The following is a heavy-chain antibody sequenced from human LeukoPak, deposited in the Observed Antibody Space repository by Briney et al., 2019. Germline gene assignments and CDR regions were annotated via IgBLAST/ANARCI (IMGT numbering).Heavy chain of an antibody. CDR2: ISHSGST. V-gene: IGHV4-34*01. D-gene: IGHD2-2*01. Sequence: SETLCLTCAVYGGSFSGYSWSWIRQPPGKGLEWIGKISHSGSTNYNPSLKSRVTVSVDTSKNQFSLKLSSVTAADTAVYYCASYAKDIVVLPAASIYWYFDLWGRGTLVTVSS. CDR3: ASYAKDIVVLPAASIYWYFDL. CDR1: GGSFSGYS. J-gene: IGHJ2*01.